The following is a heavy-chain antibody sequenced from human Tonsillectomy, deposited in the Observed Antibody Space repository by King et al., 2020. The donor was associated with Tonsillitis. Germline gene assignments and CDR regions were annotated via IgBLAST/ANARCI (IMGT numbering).Heavy chain of an antibody. CDR3: ARDRCSGGSCIDAFDI. Sequence: VQLVQSGGGLVQPGGSLRLSCAASGFTVSSNYMSWVRQAPGKGLEWVSVIYSGGSTYYADSVKGRFTISRHNSKNTLYLQMNSLRAEDTAVDYCARDRCSGGSCIDAFDIWGQGTMVTVSS. CDR2: IYSGGST. J-gene: IGHJ3*02. V-gene: IGHV3-53*04. CDR1: GFTVSSNY. D-gene: IGHD2-15*01.